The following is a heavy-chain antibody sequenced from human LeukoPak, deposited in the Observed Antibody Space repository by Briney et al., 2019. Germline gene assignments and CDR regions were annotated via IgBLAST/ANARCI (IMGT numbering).Heavy chain of an antibody. D-gene: IGHD4-23*01. V-gene: IGHV1-18*01. CDR3: ARRGYSGHSQGAADY. CDR1: GYTFSIYG. J-gene: IGHJ4*02. Sequence: ASVKVSCKASGYTFSIYGFSWVRQAPGQGLEWMGWISVYNGNTNYAQKFQGRVTITTDTSTSTAHMELRSLRSDDTAVYYCARRGYSGHSQGAADYWGQGTLVTVSS. CDR2: ISVYNGNT.